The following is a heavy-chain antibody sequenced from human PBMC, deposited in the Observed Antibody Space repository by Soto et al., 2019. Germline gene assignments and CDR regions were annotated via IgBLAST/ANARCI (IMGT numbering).Heavy chain of an antibody. CDR1: GFTFSSSW. Sequence: EVQLVESGGVLVQPGGSLKVSCAASGFTFSSSWMNWVRQAPGKGLEWVDNIKGDGSEEYYVDSVRGRFTISRDNANPSPSLQMNSLRAEVTAVYYCAAGFPTDYWGQGTLVTVSS. V-gene: IGHV3-7*01. CDR2: IKGDGSEE. J-gene: IGHJ4*02. D-gene: IGHD3-10*01. CDR3: AAGFPTDY.